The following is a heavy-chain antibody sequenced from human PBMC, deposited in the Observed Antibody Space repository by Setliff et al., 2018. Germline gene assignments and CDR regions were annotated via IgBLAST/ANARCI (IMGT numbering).Heavy chain of an antibody. CDR2: IFYNGMA. Sequence: SETLSLTCTVSGDSISSRRNYWGWIRQSPGTGLEWIGSIFYNGMAYYNPSLKSRVTMSVDTSKNQFSLNLTSVTAADTAVYYCARASVVHAIAVGYWGQGILVTVSS. CDR3: ARASVVHAIAVGY. D-gene: IGHD2-15*01. J-gene: IGHJ4*02. V-gene: IGHV4-39*01. CDR1: GDSISSRRNY.